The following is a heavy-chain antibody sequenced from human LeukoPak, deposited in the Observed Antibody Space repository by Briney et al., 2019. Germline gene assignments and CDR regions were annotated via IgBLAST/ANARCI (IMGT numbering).Heavy chain of an antibody. CDR3: ARDSVGMMRDGISD. V-gene: IGHV4-4*07. J-gene: IGHJ4*02. Sequence: SETLSLTCTVSGGSISSYYWSWIRQPAGKGLEWIGRIYTSGSTNYNPSLKSRVTMSVDTSKNQFSPKLSSVTAADTAVYYCARDSVGMMRDGISDWGQGTLVTVSS. D-gene: IGHD3-3*02. CDR1: GGSISSYY. CDR2: IYTSGST.